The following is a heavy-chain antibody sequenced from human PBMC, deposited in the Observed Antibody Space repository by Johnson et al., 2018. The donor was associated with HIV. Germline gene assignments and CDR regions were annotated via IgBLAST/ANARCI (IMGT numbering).Heavy chain of an antibody. CDR3: ARDAIPTLLYAFDI. V-gene: IGHV3-48*04. CDR1: GFTFSSYA. CDR2: ISSSGDTI. D-gene: IGHD2/OR15-2a*01. Sequence: MQLVESGGGLVQPGGSLRLSCAASGFTFSSYAMSWVRQAPGKGLEWVSYISSSGDTIYYADSVKGRFTVSRDNAKNSLSLQMNSLRAEDTAVYYCARDAIPTLLYAFDIWGKGTMVTVSS. J-gene: IGHJ3*02.